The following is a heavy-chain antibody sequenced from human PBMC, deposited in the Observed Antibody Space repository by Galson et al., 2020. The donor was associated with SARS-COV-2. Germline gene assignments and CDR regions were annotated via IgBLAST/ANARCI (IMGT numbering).Heavy chain of an antibody. J-gene: IGHJ6*03. Sequence: SQTLSLTCAIHGGSFSDYYWSWIRQPPGKGLEWLGEINHSGSNNYNPSLTSRVTISADTSRNQFSLTLSSVTAADTAVYYCARVRLDSGHWPYYSYYYMDVWCKGTTVTVSS. V-gene: IGHV4-34*01. CDR3: ARVRLDSGHWPYYSYYYMDV. D-gene: IGHD2-2*03. CDR1: GGSFSDYY. CDR2: INHSGSN.